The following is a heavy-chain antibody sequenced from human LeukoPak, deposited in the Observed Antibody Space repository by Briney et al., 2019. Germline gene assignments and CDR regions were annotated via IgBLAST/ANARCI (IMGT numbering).Heavy chain of an antibody. J-gene: IGHJ4*02. CDR3: ARGGSGSYYFRGVIYDY. CDR2: ISGSGGSL. CDR1: GFTFSSYA. V-gene: IGHV3-23*01. D-gene: IGHD3-10*01. Sequence: GGSLRHSCVASGFTFSSYAMSWVRQAPRKGLEGRSAISGSGGSLYYGDPVKGRFAISRDNAKNTPYLQMNSLRAEGTAVYYCARGGSGSYYFRGVIYDYWGQGTLVTVSS.